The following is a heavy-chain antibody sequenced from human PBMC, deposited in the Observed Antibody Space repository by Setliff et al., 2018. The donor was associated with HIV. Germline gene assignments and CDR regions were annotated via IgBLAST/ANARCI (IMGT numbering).Heavy chain of an antibody. V-gene: IGHV3-53*01. CDR3: ARSPYYYDSGGYPPDY. CDR2: IYSDGST. Sequence: GVLRLSCAASGFTVSSNYMSWVRQAPGKGLEWVSVIYSDGSTYYADSVKGRFTISRDNSKNTLYLQMNSLRAEDTAVYYCARSPYYYDSGGYPPDYWGQGTLVTVSS. J-gene: IGHJ4*02. CDR1: GFTVSSNY. D-gene: IGHD3-22*01.